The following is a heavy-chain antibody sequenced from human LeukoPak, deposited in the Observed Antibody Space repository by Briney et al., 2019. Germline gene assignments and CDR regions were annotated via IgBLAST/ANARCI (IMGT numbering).Heavy chain of an antibody. Sequence: GASVKVSCKASGYTFTTYNINWVRQAPGQGLEWMGWISGYNGNTNYAQKLQGRVTMTTDTSTSTAYMALRSLRSDDTAVYYCARTEFDYYGSGSYRWFDPWGQGTLVTVSS. CDR3: ARTEFDYYGSGSYRWFDP. CDR1: GYTFTTYN. CDR2: ISGYNGNT. J-gene: IGHJ5*02. D-gene: IGHD3-10*01. V-gene: IGHV1-18*01.